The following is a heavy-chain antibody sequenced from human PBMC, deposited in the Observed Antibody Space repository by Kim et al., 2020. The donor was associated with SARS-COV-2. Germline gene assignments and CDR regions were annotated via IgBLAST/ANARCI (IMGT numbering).Heavy chain of an antibody. CDR3: ARDTHSSGWYSPGIDY. CDR2: ISYDGSNK. V-gene: IGHV3-30-3*01. Sequence: GGSLRLSCAASGFTFSSYAMHWVRQAPGKGLEWVAVISYDGSNKYYADSVKGRFTISRDNSKNTLYLQMNSLRAEDTAVYYCARDTHSSGWYSPGIDYWGQGTLVTVSS. CDR1: GFTFSSYA. D-gene: IGHD6-19*01. J-gene: IGHJ4*02.